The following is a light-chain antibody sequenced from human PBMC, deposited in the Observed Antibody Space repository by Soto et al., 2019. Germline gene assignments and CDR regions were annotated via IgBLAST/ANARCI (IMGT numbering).Light chain of an antibody. V-gene: IGLV2-11*01. Sequence: QSALTQPRSVSGSPGQSVTISCTGTSSDVGGYNYVSWYQHHPGKAPKLIIYDVGEWPSGVPDRFSGSKSGNTASLTISGLQAEDEADYYCCSYAGSYTYVFGTGTKLTVL. CDR2: DVG. J-gene: IGLJ1*01. CDR1: SSDVGGYNY. CDR3: CSYAGSYTYV.